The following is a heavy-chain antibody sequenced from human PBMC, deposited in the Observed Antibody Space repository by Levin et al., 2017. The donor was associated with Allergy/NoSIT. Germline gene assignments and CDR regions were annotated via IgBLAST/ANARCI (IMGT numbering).Heavy chain of an antibody. CDR1: GFTFSSYA. J-gene: IGHJ6*03. Sequence: GESLKISCAASGFTFSSYAMHWVRQAPGKGLEWVAVISYDGSNKYYADSVKGRFTISRDNSKNTLYLQMNSLRAEDTAVYYCARDFRLPGRDYYYMDVWGKGTTVTVSS. CDR3: ARDFRLPGRDYYYMDV. CDR2: ISYDGSNK. V-gene: IGHV3-30-3*01.